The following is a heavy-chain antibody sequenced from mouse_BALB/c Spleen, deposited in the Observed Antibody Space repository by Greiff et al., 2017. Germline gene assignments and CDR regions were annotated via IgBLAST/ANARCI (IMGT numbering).Heavy chain of an antibody. Sequence: VQLQQSGPELVKPGASVNISCKASGYSFTGYFMNWVKQSHGKSLEWIGRINPYNGDTFYNQKFKVKATLTVDKSSSTAHMELLSLTSEDSAVYYCGRGYYYGSSAMDYWGQGTSVTVSS. CDR3: GRGYYYGSSAMDY. J-gene: IGHJ4*01. D-gene: IGHD1-1*01. CDR2: INPYNGDT. V-gene: IGHV1-37*01. CDR1: GYSFTGYF.